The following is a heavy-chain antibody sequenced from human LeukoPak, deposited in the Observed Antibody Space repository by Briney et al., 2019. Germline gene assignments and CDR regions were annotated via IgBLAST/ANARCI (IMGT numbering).Heavy chain of an antibody. V-gene: IGHV4-39*02. CDR1: GGSIGSSSYY. D-gene: IGHD4-23*01. Sequence: TPSETLSLTCTVSGGSIGSSSYYWGWIRQPPGKGLEWIGSIYYSGSTYYNPSLKSRVTISVDTSKNQFSLKLSSVTAADTAVYYCARDYGGNFGGDAFDIWGQGTMVTVSS. J-gene: IGHJ3*02. CDR2: IYYSGST. CDR3: ARDYGGNFGGDAFDI.